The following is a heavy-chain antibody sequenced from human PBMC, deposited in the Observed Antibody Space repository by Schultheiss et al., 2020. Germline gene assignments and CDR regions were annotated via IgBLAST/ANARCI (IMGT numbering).Heavy chain of an antibody. CDR1: GYTFTSYG. Sequence: ASVKVSCKASGYTFTSYGISWVRQAPGQGLEWMGWISAYNGNTNYAQKLQGRVTMTTDTSTSTAYMELRSLRSDDTAVYYCARDRWEIFGVTYVMDVWGQGTTVNVSS. D-gene: IGHD3-3*01. J-gene: IGHJ6*02. V-gene: IGHV1-18*04. CDR2: ISAYNGNT. CDR3: ARDRWEIFGVTYVMDV.